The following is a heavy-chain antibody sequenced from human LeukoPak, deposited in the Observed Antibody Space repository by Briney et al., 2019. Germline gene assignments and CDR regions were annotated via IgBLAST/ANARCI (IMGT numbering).Heavy chain of an antibody. V-gene: IGHV4-30-4*08. J-gene: IGHJ5*02. CDR2: IYYSGST. D-gene: IGHD6-19*01. Sequence: SQTLSLTCTVSGGSISSGDYYWSWIRQPPGKGLEWIGYIYYSGSTYYNPSLKSRVTISVDTSKNQFSLKLSSVTAADTAVYYCARAWGEWLVPNWFDPWGQGTLATVSS. CDR3: ARAWGEWLVPNWFDP. CDR1: GGSISSGDYY.